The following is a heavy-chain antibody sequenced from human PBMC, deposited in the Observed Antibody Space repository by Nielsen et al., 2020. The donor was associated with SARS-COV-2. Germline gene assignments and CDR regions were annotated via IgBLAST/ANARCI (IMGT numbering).Heavy chain of an antibody. D-gene: IGHD2-2*01. CDR2: IIPIFGTA. J-gene: IGHJ3*02. CDR3: AREDIVVVPAAGGNAFDI. V-gene: IGHV1-69*13. CDR1: GGTFSSYA. Sequence: SVKVSCKASGGTFSSYAISWVRQAPGQGLEWMGGIIPIFGTANYAQKFQGRVTITADESTSTAYMELSSLRSEDTAVYYCAREDIVVVPAAGGNAFDIWCQGTMVTVSS.